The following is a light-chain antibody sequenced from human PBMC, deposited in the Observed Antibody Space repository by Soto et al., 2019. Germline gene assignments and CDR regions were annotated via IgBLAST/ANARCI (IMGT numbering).Light chain of an antibody. Sequence: ESVLTQSPGTLSLSPGERATLSCRASQSVSSSYLAWYQQKPGQAPRLRIYCASSRATGIPDRFSGSVSGTDFTLTISRLEPEDFAEYYCQQYDSSLLTFGGGTQVEIK. CDR2: CAS. V-gene: IGKV3-20*01. CDR3: QQYDSSLLT. CDR1: QSVSSSY. J-gene: IGKJ4*01.